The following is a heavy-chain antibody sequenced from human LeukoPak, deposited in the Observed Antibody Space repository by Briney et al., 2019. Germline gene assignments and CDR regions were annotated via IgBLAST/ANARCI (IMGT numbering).Heavy chain of an antibody. Sequence: GGSLRLSCAASGFTFNTYAMSWVRQAPWERLQWVSGISDSGGNTYYADSVRGRFTISRDNSKNTLYLQMNGLRAEDTAVYYCARHRSSWLIDYWGQGTLVTVSS. CDR3: ARHRSSWLIDY. D-gene: IGHD6-6*01. J-gene: IGHJ4*02. V-gene: IGHV3-23*01. CDR2: ISDSGGNT. CDR1: GFTFNTYA.